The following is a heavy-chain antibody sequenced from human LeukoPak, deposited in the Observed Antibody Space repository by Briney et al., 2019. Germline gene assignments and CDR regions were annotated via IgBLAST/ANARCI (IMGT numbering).Heavy chain of an antibody. Sequence: GASVNVSCKASRGTFSNYPITGVGQAPGQGGEWMGSIIPVIGAANYAQSFHGGVTNDTGRPPNTLPIDLNHLTSEGPAVYYCVRGTGGNNFDYWGQGTLVTVSS. CDR1: RGTFSNYP. CDR2: IIPVIGAA. D-gene: IGHD2-2*02. V-gene: IGHV1-69*08. J-gene: IGHJ4*02. CDR3: VRGTGGNNFDY.